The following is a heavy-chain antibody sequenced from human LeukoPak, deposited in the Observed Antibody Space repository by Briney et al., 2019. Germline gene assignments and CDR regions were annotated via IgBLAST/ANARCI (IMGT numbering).Heavy chain of an antibody. D-gene: IGHD2-2*01. J-gene: IGHJ3*02. Sequence: GGSLRLSCAASGFTFSSYWMSWVRQAPGKGLEWVANIKQDGSEKYYVDSVKGRFTISRDNAKNSLYLQMNSLRAEDTAVYYCARVQKYQLLRGLDAFDIWGQGTMVTVSS. V-gene: IGHV3-7*01. CDR2: IKQDGSEK. CDR1: GFTFSSYW. CDR3: ARVQKYQLLRGLDAFDI.